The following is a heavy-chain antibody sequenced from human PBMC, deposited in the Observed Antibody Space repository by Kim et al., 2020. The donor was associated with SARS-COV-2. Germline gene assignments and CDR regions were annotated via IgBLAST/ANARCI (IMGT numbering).Heavy chain of an antibody. CDR3: ARLRLWSQGAFDI. J-gene: IGHJ3*02. D-gene: IGHD3-16*01. CDR1: GGSISSYY. Sequence: SETLSLTCTVSGGSISSYYWSWIRQPPGKGLEWIGYIYYSGSTNYNPSLKSRVTISVDTSKNQFSLKLSSVTAADTAVYYCARLRLWSQGAFDIWGQGTMVTVSS. V-gene: IGHV4-59*01. CDR2: IYYSGST.